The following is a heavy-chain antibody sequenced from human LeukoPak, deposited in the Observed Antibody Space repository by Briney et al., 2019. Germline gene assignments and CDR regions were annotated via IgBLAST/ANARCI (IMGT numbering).Heavy chain of an antibody. V-gene: IGHV3-33*01. CDR2: IWYDGTNK. D-gene: IGHD6-13*01. J-gene: IGHJ4*02. Sequence: GGSLRLSCAASGFAFSSFGMHWVRQAPGKGLEWVAVIWYDGTNKYYADSVKGRFTISRDNSKNTLYLQMNNLRVEDTAIYFCARARIAAPLLDYWGQGALVTVSS. CDR3: ARARIAAPLLDY. CDR1: GFAFSSFG.